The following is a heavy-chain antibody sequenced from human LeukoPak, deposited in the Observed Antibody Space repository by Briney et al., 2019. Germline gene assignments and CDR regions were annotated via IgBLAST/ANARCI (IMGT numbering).Heavy chain of an antibody. D-gene: IGHD6-25*01. J-gene: IGHJ6*02. CDR3: ARGQPPSGITGYYYGKDV. Sequence: GGSLRLSCAASGFTFSSYEMKWVRQAPGKGLEWVSYISSGGSTTYYADSVKGRFTISRDNAKNSLYLQMNSLRAEDTAGYYRARGQPPSGITGYYYGKDVRGQGTKVTVSS. CDR2: ISSGGSTT. CDR1: GFTFSSYE. V-gene: IGHV3-48*03.